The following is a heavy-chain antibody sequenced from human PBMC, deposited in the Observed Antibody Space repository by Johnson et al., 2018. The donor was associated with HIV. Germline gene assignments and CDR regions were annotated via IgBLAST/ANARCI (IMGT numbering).Heavy chain of an antibody. J-gene: IGHJ3*02. CDR1: GFTLSSYG. V-gene: IGHV3-30*02. Sequence: QLVESGGGVVQPGGSLILSCTVAGFTLSSYGMHWVRQAPGKGLEWVSFIRYDGSDKYYVDSVKGRFTISRDNSKNTLYLQMNSLRAEDTAVYYCAKTEDAFDIWGQGTMVTVSS. CDR2: IRYDGSDK. CDR3: AKTEDAFDI.